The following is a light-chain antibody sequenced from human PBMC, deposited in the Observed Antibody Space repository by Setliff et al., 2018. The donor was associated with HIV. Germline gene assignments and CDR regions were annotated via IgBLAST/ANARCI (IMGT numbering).Light chain of an antibody. CDR1: SSDIGTYNY. V-gene: IGLV2-14*01. CDR2: DVS. J-gene: IGLJ1*01. Sequence: QSALTQPASVSGSPGQSITISCIGSSSDIGTYNYVSWYQQHPGRAPKLLIYDVSRRPSGVSDRLSGSKSGNSASLTISGLQAEDEADYYCCSYTSYSTLYVFGGGTKVTVL. CDR3: CSYTSYSTLYV.